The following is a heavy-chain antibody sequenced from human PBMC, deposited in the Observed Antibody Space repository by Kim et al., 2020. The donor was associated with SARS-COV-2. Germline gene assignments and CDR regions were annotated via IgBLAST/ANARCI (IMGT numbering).Heavy chain of an antibody. Sequence: SVKGRFTISRDNSKNTLYLQMNSMRAEDTAVYYCARENYDILTPYNWFDPWGQGTLVTVSS. J-gene: IGHJ5*02. V-gene: IGHV3-53*01. D-gene: IGHD3-9*01. CDR3: ARENYDILTPYNWFDP.